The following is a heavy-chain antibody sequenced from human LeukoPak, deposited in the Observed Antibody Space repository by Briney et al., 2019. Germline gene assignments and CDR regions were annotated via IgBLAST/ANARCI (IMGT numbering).Heavy chain of an antibody. V-gene: IGHV4-34*01. CDR2: INHSGST. D-gene: IGHD2-2*01. CDR3: ARGRLCSSTSCYSVRFDP. J-gene: IGHJ5*02. Sequence: SETLSLTCAVYGGSFSGYYWSWIRQPPGKGLEWIGEINHSGSTNYNPSLKSRVTISVDTSKNQFSLKLSSVTAADTAVYYCARGRLCSSTSCYSVRFDPWGQGTLVTVSS. CDR1: GGSFSGYY.